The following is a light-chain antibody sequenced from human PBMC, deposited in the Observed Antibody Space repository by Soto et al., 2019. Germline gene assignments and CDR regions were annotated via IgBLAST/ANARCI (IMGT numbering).Light chain of an antibody. J-gene: IGKJ2*03. V-gene: IGKV3-15*01. CDR2: GAS. CDR3: QQYHNWYS. Sequence: EIVMTQSPATLSVSPGETATLSCRASQSVGSNVAWYQQKPGQAPRLLIYGASSRTTGIPVKFNGTGSGTEFTLTIRRLQSEDFAVYYCQQYHNWYSFGQGTKLGIK. CDR1: QSVGSN.